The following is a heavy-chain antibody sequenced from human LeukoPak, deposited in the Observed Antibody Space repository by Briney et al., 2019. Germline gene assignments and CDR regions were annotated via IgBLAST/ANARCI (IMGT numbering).Heavy chain of an antibody. CDR3: AGGGNNAGKFDY. CDR2: IYYTGSS. V-gene: IGHV4-59*01. J-gene: IGHJ4*02. CDR1: GGSISSYY. Sequence: SETLSLTXIVSGGSISSYYWSWIRQPPRKGLEWIGYIYYTGSSDYNPSLKSRVTISVDTSNNQFSLKLNSVTAADTAVNYCAGGGNNAGKFDYGAREPLVTVSS. D-gene: IGHD3-16*01.